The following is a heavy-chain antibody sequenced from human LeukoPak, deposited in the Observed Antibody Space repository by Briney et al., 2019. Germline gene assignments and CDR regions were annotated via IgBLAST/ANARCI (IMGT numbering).Heavy chain of an antibody. J-gene: IGHJ5*02. V-gene: IGHV3-33*01. D-gene: IGHD1-7*01. CDR1: GFTFSSFG. Sequence: QPGGSLRLSCAASGFTFSSFGMHWVRQAPGKGLEWVAVIWYDASNKYYADSVKGRFTISRDNSKNTLYLHMNSLRDDDTAVYYCVRGVGVSRFNYLDPWGQGTLVIVSS. CDR2: IWYDASNK. CDR3: VRGVGVSRFNYLDP.